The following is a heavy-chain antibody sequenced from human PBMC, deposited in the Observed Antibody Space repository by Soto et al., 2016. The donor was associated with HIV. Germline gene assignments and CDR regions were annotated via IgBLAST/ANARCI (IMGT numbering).Heavy chain of an antibody. D-gene: IGHD7-27*01. CDR3: VRDSKLGPGGSY. CDR2: INDYGTTK. V-gene: IGHV3-74*01. J-gene: IGHJ4*02. Sequence: EVQLVESGGGLIQPGGSLRLSCGVSGFSFKSYWMEWVRQVPGKGLQWVSRINDYGTTKKYADSVEGRFTISRDNAKNMLYLQMNSLRVEDTAIYFCVRDSKLGPGGSYWGQGTLVTVSS. CDR1: GFSFKSYW.